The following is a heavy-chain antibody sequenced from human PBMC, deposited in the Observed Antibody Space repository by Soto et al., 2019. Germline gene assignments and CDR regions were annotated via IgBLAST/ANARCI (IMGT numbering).Heavy chain of an antibody. Sequence: SETLSLTCAVSGGSISSGGYSWSWIRQPPGKGLEWIGYIYQSGSTYYNPSLKSRVTISVDRSRNQFSLKLSSVTAADMAVYFCATQSYSNSGAYYYYAMDVWGQGTTVTVSS. D-gene: IGHD4-4*01. CDR1: GGSISSGGYS. V-gene: IGHV4-30-2*01. CDR2: IYQSGST. CDR3: ATQSYSNSGAYYYYAMDV. J-gene: IGHJ6*02.